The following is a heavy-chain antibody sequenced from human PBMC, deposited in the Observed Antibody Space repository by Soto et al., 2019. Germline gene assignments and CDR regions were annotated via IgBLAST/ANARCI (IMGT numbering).Heavy chain of an antibody. CDR1: GYSFTSYW. CDR3: ARHFYSSGPY. J-gene: IGHJ4*02. D-gene: IGHD6-19*01. Sequence: GESLKISCKGSGYSFTSYWIGWVRQMPGKGLEWMGRIDPSDSYTNYSPSFQGHVTISAGKSISTAYLQWSSLKASDTAMYYCARHFYSSGPYWGQGTLVTVSS. CDR2: IDPSDSYT. V-gene: IGHV5-10-1*01.